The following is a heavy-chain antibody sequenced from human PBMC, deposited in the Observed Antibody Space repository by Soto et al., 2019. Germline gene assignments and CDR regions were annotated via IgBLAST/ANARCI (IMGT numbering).Heavy chain of an antibody. J-gene: IGHJ5*02. CDR1: GYRFIYYP. D-gene: IGHD2-21*01. V-gene: IGHV1-3*04. Sequence: QVQLVQSGAEVKRPGASVKISCKASGYRFIYYPIHWVRQAPGQGLEWMGWINIGNGNTQYSQNFQGRVTITSDTSATTDDMDLSSLKSEYTAVYYCAREPLCGGKCYDNYFDPWGQGTLVIVSS. CDR2: INIGNGNT. CDR3: AREPLCGGKCYDNYFDP.